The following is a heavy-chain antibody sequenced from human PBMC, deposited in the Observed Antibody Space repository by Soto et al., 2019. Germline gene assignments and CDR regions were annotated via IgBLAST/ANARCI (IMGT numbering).Heavy chain of an antibody. CDR2: INHSGST. J-gene: IGHJ4*02. D-gene: IGHD2-2*01. CDR3: ARGGYCSSTSCRDFDY. CDR1: GGSFSGYY. Sequence: QVQLQQWGTGLLKPSETLSLTCAVYGGSFSGYYWSWIRQPPGKGLEWIGEINHSGSTNYNPSLKSRVTISVDTSKNQFSLKLSSVTAADTAVYYCARGGYCSSTSCRDFDYWGQGTLVTVSS. V-gene: IGHV4-34*01.